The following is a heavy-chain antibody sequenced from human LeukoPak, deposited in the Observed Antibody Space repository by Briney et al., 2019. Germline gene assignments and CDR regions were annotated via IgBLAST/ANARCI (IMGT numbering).Heavy chain of an antibody. Sequence: GGSLRLSCAASGFTFSSYGMHWVRQAPGKGLEWVAVISYDGSNKYYADSVKGRFTISRDNSKNTLYLQMNSLRAEDTAVYYCAKDAEGPYYDFWSGSLYGMDVWGQGTTVTVSS. CDR2: ISYDGSNK. J-gene: IGHJ6*02. CDR1: GFTFSSYG. D-gene: IGHD3-3*01. V-gene: IGHV3-30*18. CDR3: AKDAEGPYYDFWSGSLYGMDV.